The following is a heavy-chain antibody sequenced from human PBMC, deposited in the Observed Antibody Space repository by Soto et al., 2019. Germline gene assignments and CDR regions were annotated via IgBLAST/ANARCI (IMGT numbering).Heavy chain of an antibody. CDR2: IYYSGRT. CDR1: GGSSSSGGYY. D-gene: IGHD6-6*01. J-gene: IGHJ4*02. Sequence: SETLSLTCTVSGGSSSSGGYYWTWIRQHPGKGLEWIGCIYYSGRTYYNPSLKSRLTISVDTSKRQFSLKLSSVTAADTAIYYCASTKDYSSSLDYWGQGTLVTVSS. CDR3: ASTKDYSSSLDY. V-gene: IGHV4-31*03.